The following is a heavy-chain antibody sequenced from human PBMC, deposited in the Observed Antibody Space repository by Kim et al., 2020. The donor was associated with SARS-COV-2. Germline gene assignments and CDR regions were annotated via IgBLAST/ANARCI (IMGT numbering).Heavy chain of an antibody. CDR3: ASNYYDRSGSLYYFDY. CDR1: GYSFTSYW. Sequence: GESLKISCKGSGYSFTSYWIGWVRQMPGKGLEWMGIIYPGDSDTRYSPSFQGQVTISADKSISTAYLQWSSLKASDTAMYYCASNYYDRSGSLYYFDYWGQGPLVTVSS. D-gene: IGHD3-22*01. J-gene: IGHJ4*02. V-gene: IGHV5-51*01. CDR2: IYPGDSDT.